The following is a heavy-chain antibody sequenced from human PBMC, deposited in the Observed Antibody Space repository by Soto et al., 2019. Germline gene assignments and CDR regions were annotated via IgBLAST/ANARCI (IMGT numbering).Heavy chain of an antibody. D-gene: IGHD3-16*01. CDR2: IYHSGST. CDR3: ARCHDYVWGSYGDY. Sequence: QVQLQESGPGLVKPSQTLSLTCTVSGGSITNGGYYWTWIRQHPGKGLQWIGHIYHSGSTDYNPSLRSRVTMSVDTSKNQFSLKLTSVTAADTAVYYCARCHDYVWGSYGDYWGQGTLVTVSS. CDR1: GGSITNGGYY. J-gene: IGHJ4*02. V-gene: IGHV4-31*03.